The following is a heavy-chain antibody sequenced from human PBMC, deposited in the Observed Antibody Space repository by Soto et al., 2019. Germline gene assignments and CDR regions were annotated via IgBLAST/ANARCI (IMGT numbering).Heavy chain of an antibody. J-gene: IGHJ6*03. Sequence: QLQLQESGPGLVKPSETLSLTCTVSGGSISSSTYYWGWIRQPPGKGLEWIGSIYYSGSTYYNPSLKSRVTISVDTSKNQFSLRLSSVTAADTAVYYCARAVYYYYYMDVWGKGTTVTVSS. V-gene: IGHV4-39*01. CDR1: GGSISSSTYY. CDR3: ARAVYYYYYMDV. CDR2: IYYSGST.